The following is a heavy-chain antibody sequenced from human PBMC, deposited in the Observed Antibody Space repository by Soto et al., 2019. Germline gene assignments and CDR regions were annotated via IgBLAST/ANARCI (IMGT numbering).Heavy chain of an antibody. Sequence: ASVKVSCKASGYTFTGYYMHWVRQAPGQGLEWMGWINPNSGGTNYAQKFQGWVTMTRDTSISTAYMELSRLRSDDTAVYYCARRPDYGDYGMDVWGQGTTVTVSS. J-gene: IGHJ6*02. D-gene: IGHD4-17*01. V-gene: IGHV1-2*04. CDR1: GYTFTGYY. CDR3: ARRPDYGDYGMDV. CDR2: INPNSGGT.